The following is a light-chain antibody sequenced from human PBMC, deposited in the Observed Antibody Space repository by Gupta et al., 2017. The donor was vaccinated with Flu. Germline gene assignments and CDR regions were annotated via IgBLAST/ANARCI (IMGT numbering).Light chain of an antibody. J-gene: IGKJ5*01. CDR1: QSVSSSY. CDR3: QQYGSSPLLT. V-gene: IGKV3-20*01. CDR2: GAS. Sequence: EIVLTQSPGTLSLSPGERATLSCRASQSVSSSYLAWYQQKPGQAPRLLIYGASSRVTGIPDRFSGSGSGTDFTLTISRLEPEDFAVYYCQQYGSSPLLTFGQGTRLEIK.